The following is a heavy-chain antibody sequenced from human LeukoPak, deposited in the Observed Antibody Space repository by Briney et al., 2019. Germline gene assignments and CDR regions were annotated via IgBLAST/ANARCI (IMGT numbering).Heavy chain of an antibody. J-gene: IGHJ6*03. V-gene: IGHV6-1*01. CDR3: ARAKFSSSWYYWLDYYYMDV. CDR1: GDSVSSNSAA. Sequence: SQTLSLTCAISGDSVSSNSAAWNWIRQSPSRGLEWLGRTYYRSKWYNDYAVSVKSRITINPDTSKNQFSLQLNSVTPEDTAVYYCARAKFSSSWYYWLDYYYMDVWGKGTTVTVSS. CDR2: TYYRSKWYN. D-gene: IGHD6-13*01.